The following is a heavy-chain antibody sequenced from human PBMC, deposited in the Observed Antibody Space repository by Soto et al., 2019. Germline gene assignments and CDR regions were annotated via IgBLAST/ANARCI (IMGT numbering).Heavy chain of an antibody. CDR1: GFTFSRHW. J-gene: IGHJ4*02. CDR3: ARTGDSSADFDC. Sequence: GGSLRLSCAASGFTFSRHWMTWVRQAPGKGLEWVANIKQDGSDKYYVDSVKGRFTISRDNAKNSLYLQMNSLRAEDTAVYYCARTGDSSADFDCWGQGTLVTVSS. D-gene: IGHD6-25*01. V-gene: IGHV3-7*01. CDR2: IKQDGSDK.